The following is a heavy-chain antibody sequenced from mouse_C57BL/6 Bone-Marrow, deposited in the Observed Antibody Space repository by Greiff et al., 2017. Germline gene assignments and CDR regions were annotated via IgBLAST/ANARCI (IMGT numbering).Heavy chain of an antibody. CDR1: GFTFSSYG. V-gene: IGHV5-4*03. D-gene: IGHD2-3*01. CDR2: IIDGGGYT. Sequence: EVKLVESGAGLVKPGGSLKLSCAASGFTFSSYGMPWVRQTPGKRLEWVGTIIDGGGYTYYQDNVKGRFTISIDNAKNNLYLQMSPLKSEDTAMYYCARACQVYDGYYWYLDFWGTGTTVTVSS. J-gene: IGHJ1*03. CDR3: ARACQVYDGYYWYLDF.